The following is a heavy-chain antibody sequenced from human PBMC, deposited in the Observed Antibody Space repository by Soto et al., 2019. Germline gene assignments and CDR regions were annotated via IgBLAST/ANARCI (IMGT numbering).Heavy chain of an antibody. J-gene: IGHJ6*02. Sequence: SETLSLTCTVPGDSISSYYWTWIPKPPGKRLELIGYIYYSGSTRYIPSLKSRVAISVDMSKNQFSLKLSSVIAADTAVYYCARAYGGFDNGLDVWGQGTAVTVSS. CDR3: ARAYGGFDNGLDV. V-gene: IGHV4-59*01. CDR2: IYYSGST. CDR1: GDSISSYY. D-gene: IGHD5-12*01.